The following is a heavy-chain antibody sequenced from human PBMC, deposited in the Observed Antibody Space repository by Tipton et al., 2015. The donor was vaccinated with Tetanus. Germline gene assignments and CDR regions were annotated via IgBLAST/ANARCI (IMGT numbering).Heavy chain of an antibody. CDR3: ARPYGSGSDDAFDI. CDR1: GFTFSDYN. V-gene: IGHV3-11*01. Sequence: SLRLSCAASGFTFSDYNMNWVRQAPGKGLEWLSFISSDSRTLFYAESVKGRFTISRDNAKNSLYLQMNSLRAEDTAVYYCARPYGSGSDDAFDIWGQGTMVTVSS. J-gene: IGHJ3*02. CDR2: ISSDSRTL. D-gene: IGHD3-10*01.